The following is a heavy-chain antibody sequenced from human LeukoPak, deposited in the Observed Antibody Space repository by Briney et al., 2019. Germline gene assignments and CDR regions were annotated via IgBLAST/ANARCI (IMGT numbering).Heavy chain of an antibody. CDR3: ARVTHTELSTWFDP. J-gene: IGHJ5*02. Sequence: SVKVSCKASGGTFNNYAINWVRQAPGQGLEWMGGIIPIFGSSNYAQKFQGRVTITADESTTTAYMELSSLRSEDTAVYYCARVTHTELSTWFDPWGQGTLVTVSS. D-gene: IGHD5-18*01. CDR1: GGTFNNYA. V-gene: IGHV1-69*13. CDR2: IIPIFGSS.